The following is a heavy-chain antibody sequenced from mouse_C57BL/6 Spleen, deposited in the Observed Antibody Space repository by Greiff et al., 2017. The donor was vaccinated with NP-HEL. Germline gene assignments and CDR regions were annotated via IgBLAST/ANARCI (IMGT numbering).Heavy chain of an antibody. CDR1: GYTFTSYW. CDR2: INPSSGYT. CDR3: AKIELD. J-gene: IGHJ3*01. V-gene: IGHV1-7*01. Sequence: VMLVESGAELAKPGASVKLSCKASGYTFTSYWMHWVKQRPGQGLEWIGYINPSSGYTKYNQKFKDKATLTADTSSSTAYMQLSSLTYEDSAVYYCAKIELDWGQGTLVTVSA.